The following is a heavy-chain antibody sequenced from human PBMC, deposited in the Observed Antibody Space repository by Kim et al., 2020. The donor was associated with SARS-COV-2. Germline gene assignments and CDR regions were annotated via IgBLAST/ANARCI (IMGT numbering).Heavy chain of an antibody. Sequence: SETLSLTCAVYGGSFSGYYWSWIRQPPGKGLEWIGEINHSGSTNYNPSLKSRVTISVDTSKNQFSLKLSSVTAADTAVDYCSRGQNPLAAAGTGVFDSWG. CDR1: GGSFSGYY. CDR2: INHSGST. J-gene: IGHJ5*01. CDR3: SRGQNPLAAAGTGVFDS. V-gene: IGHV4-34*01. D-gene: IGHD6-13*01.